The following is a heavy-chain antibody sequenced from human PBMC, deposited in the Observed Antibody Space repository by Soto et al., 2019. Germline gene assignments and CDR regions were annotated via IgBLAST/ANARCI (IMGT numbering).Heavy chain of an antibody. V-gene: IGHV1-8*01. CDR1: RYTFISYD. J-gene: IGHJ4*01. Sequence: ASVKVSCKTSRYTFISYDINWVRQATGQGLEWMGWMNPKSANTGYAQNFQGRVTMTRNTSISTAYMELSSLRSEDTAVYYCARSPSVETTVTPYYFDYWG. D-gene: IGHD4-4*01. CDR3: ARSPSVETTVTPYYFDY. CDR2: MNPKSANT.